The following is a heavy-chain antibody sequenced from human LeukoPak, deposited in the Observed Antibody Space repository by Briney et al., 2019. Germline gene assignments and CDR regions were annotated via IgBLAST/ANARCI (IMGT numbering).Heavy chain of an antibody. J-gene: IGHJ4*02. CDR3: ARGIAAAGPDY. V-gene: IGHV3-21*01. CDR1: GFTFSSYS. Sequence: GGSLRLSCAASGFTFSSYSMNWVRQAPGKGLEWVSSISSSSSYIYYADSVKGRFTISRDNAKNSLYLEMNSLRAEDTAVYYCARGIAAAGPDYWGQGTLVTVSS. CDR2: ISSSSSYI. D-gene: IGHD6-13*01.